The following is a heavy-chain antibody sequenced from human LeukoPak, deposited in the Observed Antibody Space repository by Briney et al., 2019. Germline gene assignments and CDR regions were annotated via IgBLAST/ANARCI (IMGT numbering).Heavy chain of an antibody. J-gene: IGHJ4*02. CDR3: ARETTIVVTH. D-gene: IGHD2-21*02. V-gene: IGHV3-30*04. CDR2: IRYDESTK. CDR1: GFTFSSYA. Sequence: GGSLRLSCAASGFTFSSYAMHWVRQAPGKGLEWVAFIRYDESTKFYADSVKGRFTISRDNSKTTLYLQMNSLRAEDTAVYYCARETTIVVTHWGQGTLVTVSS.